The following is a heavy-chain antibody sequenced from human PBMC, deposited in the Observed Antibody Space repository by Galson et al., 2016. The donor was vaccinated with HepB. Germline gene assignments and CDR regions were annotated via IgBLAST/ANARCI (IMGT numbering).Heavy chain of an antibody. CDR3: AFIPSRTLGKVGSRGLSFGY. Sequence: PALVKPTQTLTVTCTFSGFSLITDGVGVGWIRQPPGKALEWLSLIYWDDDKRYSPSLKRRLTITRDTSKNQVVLTMTNMGPVDTGTYYCAFIPSRTLGKVGSRGLSFGYWGQGTLVTVSS. CDR2: IYWDDDK. D-gene: IGHD1-26*01. J-gene: IGHJ4*02. CDR1: GFSLITDGVG. V-gene: IGHV2-5*02.